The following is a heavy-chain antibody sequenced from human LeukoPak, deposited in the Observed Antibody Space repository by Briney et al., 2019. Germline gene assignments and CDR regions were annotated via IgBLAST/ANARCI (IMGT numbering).Heavy chain of an antibody. V-gene: IGHV3-7*01. Sequence: GGSLRLSCAASGFTFSSYSMNWVRQAPGKGLEWVANIKQDGSEKYYVDSVKGRFTISRDNAKNSLYLQMNSLRAEDTAVYYCAGDDYDGVGYWGQGTLVTVSS. CDR3: AGDDYDGVGY. J-gene: IGHJ4*02. CDR2: IKQDGSEK. CDR1: GFTFSSYS. D-gene: IGHD4-17*01.